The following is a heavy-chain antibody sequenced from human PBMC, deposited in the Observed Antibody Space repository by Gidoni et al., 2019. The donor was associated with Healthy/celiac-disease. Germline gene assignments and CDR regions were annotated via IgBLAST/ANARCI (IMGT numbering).Heavy chain of an antibody. D-gene: IGHD3-22*01. CDR3: ARDLYYYDSSGFLVY. V-gene: IGHV3-21*01. CDR2: ISRSSSYI. Sequence: EVQLVESGGGLVTPGGSLRLSCAASGFTFSSYSMNWVRQAPGKGLEWVSSISRSSSYIYYADSVKGRFTISRDNAKNSLYLQMNSLRAEDTAVYYCARDLYYYDSSGFLVYWGQGTLVTVSS. CDR1: GFTFSSYS. J-gene: IGHJ4*02.